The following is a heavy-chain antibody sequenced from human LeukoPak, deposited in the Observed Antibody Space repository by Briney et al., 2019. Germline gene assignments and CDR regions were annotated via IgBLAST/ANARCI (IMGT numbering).Heavy chain of an antibody. CDR1: GFTFSSHW. V-gene: IGHV3-7*01. D-gene: IGHD5-12*01. CDR3: ARERYSGYDLNAFDI. Sequence: GGSRRLSCAASGFTFSSHWMSWVRQAPGKGLEWVATIKPDGSEKYYVDSVKGRFTISRDNAKNSLYLQMNSLRAEDTAVYYCARERYSGYDLNAFDIWGQGTMVTVSS. CDR2: IKPDGSEK. J-gene: IGHJ3*02.